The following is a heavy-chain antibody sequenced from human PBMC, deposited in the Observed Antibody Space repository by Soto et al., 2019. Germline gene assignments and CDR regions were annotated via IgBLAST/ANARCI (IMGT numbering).Heavy chain of an antibody. CDR2: ISAYNGNT. CDR1: GYTFTSYG. V-gene: IGHV1-18*01. J-gene: IGHJ4*02. Sequence: GASVKVSCKASGYTFTSYGSSWVRQAPGQGLEWMGWISAYNGNTNYAQKLQGRVTMTTDTSTSTAYMELGSLKSDDTAVYYCAREFHGVAGQYYFDYWGQGTLVTVS. D-gene: IGHD6-19*01. CDR3: AREFHGVAGQYYFDY.